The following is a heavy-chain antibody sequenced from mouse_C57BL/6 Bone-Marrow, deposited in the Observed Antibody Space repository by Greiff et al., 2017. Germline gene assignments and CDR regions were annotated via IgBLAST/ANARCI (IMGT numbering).Heavy chain of an antibody. CDR2: IWTGGGT. V-gene: IGHV2-9-1*01. Sequence: QVQLKQSGPGLVAPSPSLSITCTVSGFSLTSYAISWVRQPPGKGLEWLGVIWTGGGTNYNSALKTRLSISKDNSKSQIFLKMNSLQTDDTARYYCAIYLCVWYCDVGGSGTGVTVTS. CDR1: GFSLTSYA. CDR3: AIYLCVWYCDV. J-gene: IGHJ1*01.